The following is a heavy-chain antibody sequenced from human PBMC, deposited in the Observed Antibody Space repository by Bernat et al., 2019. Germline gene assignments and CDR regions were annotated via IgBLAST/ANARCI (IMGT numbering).Heavy chain of an antibody. D-gene: IGHD3-10*01. V-gene: IGHV3-30*18. Sequence: QVQLVESGGGVVQPGRSLRLPCAASGFIFSSYGMPWVRQAPGKGLEWLAVISYDGGNIYYTDAVKGRFTISRVNSKNTPYLQMISLRGEDTAVDYSAEDRVVRVTYFYYYGMDLWGQGTTVTVSS. CDR3: AEDRVVRVTYFYYYGMDL. CDR1: GFIFSSYG. J-gene: IGHJ6*02. CDR2: ISYDGGNI.